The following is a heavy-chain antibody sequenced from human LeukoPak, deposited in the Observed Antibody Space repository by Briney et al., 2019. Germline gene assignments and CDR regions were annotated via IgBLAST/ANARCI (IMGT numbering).Heavy chain of an antibody. CDR3: AKTTVTTSFPLGASFDP. J-gene: IGHJ5*02. CDR2: ISSSSSYI. CDR1: GFTFSSYS. D-gene: IGHD4-17*01. V-gene: IGHV3-21*01. Sequence: GGSLRLSCAASGFTFSSYSMNWVRQAPGKGLEWVSSISSSSSYIYYADSVRGRFTISRDNAKNSLYLQMNSLRAEDTAVYYCAKTTVTTSFPLGASFDPWGQGTLVTVSS.